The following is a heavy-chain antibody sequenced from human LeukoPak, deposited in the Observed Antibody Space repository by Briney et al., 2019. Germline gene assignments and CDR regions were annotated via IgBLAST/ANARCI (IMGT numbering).Heavy chain of an antibody. V-gene: IGHV3-7*01. Sequence: GGSLRLSCAASGFTLASYWMSWVRLAPGKGLEWVANIKQDGSKKYYVDSVKGRFTISRDNAKDSLYLQMNSLRAEDTAVYYCATPGGSIVGATIGFDYWGQGALVTVSS. CDR1: GFTLASYW. D-gene: IGHD1-26*01. J-gene: IGHJ4*02. CDR2: IKQDGSKK. CDR3: ATPGGSIVGATIGFDY.